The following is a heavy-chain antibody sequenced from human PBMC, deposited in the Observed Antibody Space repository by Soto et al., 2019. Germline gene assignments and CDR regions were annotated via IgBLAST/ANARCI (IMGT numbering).Heavy chain of an antibody. CDR2: INAGNGNT. J-gene: IGHJ5*02. Sequence: QVQLVQSGAEVKKPGASVKVSCKASGYTFTSYAMHWVRQALGQRLEWMGWINAGNGNTKYSQKFQGRDTITRDTSASTAYMELISLRSEGTAVYYGASGYGGPMGWFDPWGQGTLVTVSS. CDR1: GYTFTSYA. CDR3: ASGYGGPMGWFDP. V-gene: IGHV1-3*01. D-gene: IGHD3-16*01.